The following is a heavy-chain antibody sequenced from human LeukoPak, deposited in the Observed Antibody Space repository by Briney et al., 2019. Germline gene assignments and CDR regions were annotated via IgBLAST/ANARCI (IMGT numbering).Heavy chain of an antibody. CDR3: AKRLDSYADY. CDR1: GFTFSSYA. D-gene: IGHD5-18*01. J-gene: IGHJ4*02. Sequence: GGSLRLSCAASGFTFSSYAMTWVRQAPGKGLEWVSDISGSGCSTNHADSVRGRFTISRDNSKNTLYLQMNSLRAEATAVYYCAKRLDSYADYWGQGTLVTVAS. V-gene: IGHV3-23*01. CDR2: ISGSGCST.